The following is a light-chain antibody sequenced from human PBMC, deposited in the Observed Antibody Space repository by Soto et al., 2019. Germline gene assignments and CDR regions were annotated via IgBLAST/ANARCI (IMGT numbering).Light chain of an antibody. CDR2: IND. Sequence: QSVLTQPPSASGTPGQRITISCSGSSSNIGDNPVNWYQQLPGAAPKLLIYINDQRPSGVPDRFSGSKSGNTASLTISGLQAEDEADYFCSSYSISTAYLFGTGTKVTVL. J-gene: IGLJ1*01. CDR1: SSNIGDNP. V-gene: IGLV1-44*01. CDR3: SSYSISTAYL.